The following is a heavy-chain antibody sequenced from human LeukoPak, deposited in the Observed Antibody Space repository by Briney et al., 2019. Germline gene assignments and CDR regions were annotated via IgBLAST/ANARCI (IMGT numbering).Heavy chain of an antibody. Sequence: ASVKVSCKASGYTFTSYGISWVRQAPGQGLEWMGWISAYNGNTNYAQKLQGRVTMTRGTATSTAYMEMRSLRADDTAVYYCARDNYGHTDAFHLWGQRTMVRVSS. CDR2: ISAYNGNT. CDR3: ARDNYGHTDAFHL. D-gene: IGHD3-10*01. V-gene: IGHV1-18*01. J-gene: IGHJ3*01. CDR1: GYTFTSYG.